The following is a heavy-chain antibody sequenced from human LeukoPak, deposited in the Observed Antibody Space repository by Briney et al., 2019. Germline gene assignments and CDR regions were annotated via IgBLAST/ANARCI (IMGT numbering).Heavy chain of an antibody. CDR3: ESQRRSHGSEY. CDR2: VYYSGIT. CDR1: GGSFDHYF. J-gene: IGHJ4*02. Sequence: SETLSLTCTVSGGSFDHYFWSWIRQPPGKGLEWIGYVYYSGITDYSPSLKSRLTISADTSKNQFSLKLNSVTAADTAVYYCESQRRSHGSEYWGQGTLVTVSS. D-gene: IGHD3-10*01. V-gene: IGHV4-59*01.